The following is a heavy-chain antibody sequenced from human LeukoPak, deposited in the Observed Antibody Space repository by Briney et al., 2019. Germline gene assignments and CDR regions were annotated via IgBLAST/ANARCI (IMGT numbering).Heavy chain of an antibody. D-gene: IGHD2-2*02. J-gene: IGHJ3*02. Sequence: GGSLRLSCAASGFTFSSYGMHWVRQAPGKGLEWVAFIRYDGSNKYYADSVKGRFTISRDNSKNTLYLQMNSLRAEDTAVYYCAKDGIVVVPAAIEGLDAFDIWGQGTMVTVSS. CDR3: AKDGIVVVPAAIEGLDAFDI. V-gene: IGHV3-30*02. CDR2: IRYDGSNK. CDR1: GFTFSSYG.